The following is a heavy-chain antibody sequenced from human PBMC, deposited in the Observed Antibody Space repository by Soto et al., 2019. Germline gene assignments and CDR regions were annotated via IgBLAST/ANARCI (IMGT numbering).Heavy chain of an antibody. CDR2: ISGSGSST. D-gene: IGHD6-6*01. V-gene: IGHV3-23*01. CDR1: GFTFTIYA. CDR3: AKDRIAARPLNGMDV. J-gene: IGHJ6*02. Sequence: EVQLLESGGGLVQPGGSLRLSCAASGFTFTIYAMTWVRQAPGKGLEWVSAISGSGSSTYYVDSVKGRFTISRDNSKHTLYLQMNSLRAEDTAIYYCAKDRIAARPLNGMDVWGQGTTVTVSS.